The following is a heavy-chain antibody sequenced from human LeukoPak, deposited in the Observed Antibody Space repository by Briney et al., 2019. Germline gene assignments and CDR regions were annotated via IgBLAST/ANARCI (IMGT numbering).Heavy chain of an antibody. CDR1: GDSVSSNTTA. D-gene: IGHD5-24*01. CDR2: TYYNSKWIN. Sequence: SQTLSLTCAISGDSVSSNTTACNWVRQSPSRGLEWLGRTYYNSKWINDYAPSVKGRLTINADTSKNQLSLQLNSVTPEDTAVYYCARGYVRHGFSSWGQGTLVTVSS. V-gene: IGHV6-1*01. J-gene: IGHJ5*02. CDR3: ARGYVRHGFSS.